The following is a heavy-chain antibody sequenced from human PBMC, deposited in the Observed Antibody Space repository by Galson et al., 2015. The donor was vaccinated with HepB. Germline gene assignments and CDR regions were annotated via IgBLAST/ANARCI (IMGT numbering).Heavy chain of an antibody. CDR1: GGTFSSYA. CDR2: IIPIFGTA. J-gene: IGHJ6*03. D-gene: IGHD6-6*01. CDR3: ARDSSSSISNYYYMDV. Sequence: QSGAEVKKPGDSLKISCKASGGTFSSYAISWVRQAPGQGLEWMGGIIPIFGTANYAQKFQGRVTITADESTSTAYMELSSLRSEDTAVYYCARDSSSSISNYYYMDVWGKGTTVTVSS. V-gene: IGHV1-69*01.